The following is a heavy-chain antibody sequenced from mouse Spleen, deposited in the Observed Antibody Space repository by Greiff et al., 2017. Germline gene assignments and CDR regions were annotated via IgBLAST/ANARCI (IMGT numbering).Heavy chain of an antibody. CDR2: IDPANGNT. D-gene: IGHD1-1*01. CDR1: GFNIKDTY. CDR3: ARSSYGSSMDY. J-gene: IGHJ4*01. Sequence: VQLQQSGAELVKPGASGKLSCTASGFNIKDTYMHWVKQRPEQGLEWIGRIDPANGNTKYDPKFQGKATITADTSSNTAYLQLSSLTSEDTAVYYCARSSYGSSMDYWGQGTSVTVSS. V-gene: IGHV14-3*02.